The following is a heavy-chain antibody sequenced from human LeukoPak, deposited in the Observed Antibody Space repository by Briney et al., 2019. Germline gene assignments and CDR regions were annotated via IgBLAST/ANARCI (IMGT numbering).Heavy chain of an antibody. Sequence: ASVKVSCKASGGTFSSYAISWVRQAPGQGLEWMGGIIPIFGTANYAQKFQGRVTITADKSTSTAYMELSSLRSEDTAVYYCAMGGMTTVTTVDYWGQGTLVTVSS. V-gene: IGHV1-69*06. J-gene: IGHJ4*02. CDR3: AMGGMTTVTTVDY. CDR2: IIPIFGTA. CDR1: GGTFSSYA. D-gene: IGHD4-17*01.